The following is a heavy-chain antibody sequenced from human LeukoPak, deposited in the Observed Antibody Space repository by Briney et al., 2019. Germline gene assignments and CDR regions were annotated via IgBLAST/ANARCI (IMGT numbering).Heavy chain of an antibody. CDR3: ARGYYDSSGSSNTFDI. J-gene: IGHJ3*02. CDR1: GGSISSYY. CDR2: IHYSGST. V-gene: IGHV4-59*01. Sequence: PSETLSLTCTVSGGSISSYYWTWIRQPPGKGLEWIGYIHYSGSTNYHPSLKSRVTISVDTSKNQFSLNLSSVTAADSAVYYCARGYYDSSGSSNTFDIWGQGTTVIVSS. D-gene: IGHD3-22*01.